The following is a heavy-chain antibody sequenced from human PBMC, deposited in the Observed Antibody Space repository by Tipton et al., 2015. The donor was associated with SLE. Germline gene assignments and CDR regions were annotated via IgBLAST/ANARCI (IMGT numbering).Heavy chain of an antibody. CDR2: INYSGST. CDR1: GDSFSTNS. D-gene: IGHD3-22*01. CDR3: ARGVAYYYDSGAFDI. Sequence: TLSLTCSVSGDSFSTNSWSWIRQPPGKGLEWIGEINYSGSTNYNPSLKSRVTISIGTSKNQLSLKLRSVTAADTAVYYCARGVAYYYDSGAFDIWGQGTMVTVSS. J-gene: IGHJ3*02. V-gene: IGHV4-34*01.